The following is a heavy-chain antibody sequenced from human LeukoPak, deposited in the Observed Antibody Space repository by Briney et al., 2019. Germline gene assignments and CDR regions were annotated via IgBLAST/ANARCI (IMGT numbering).Heavy chain of an antibody. CDR2: ISSSSRII. Sequence: GGSLRLSCEASGFTFRSYSMNWVRQAPGKGLEWVSYISSSSRIIHYADSVKGRFTISRDNAKNSVYVQMNSLRAEDTAVYYCARDYDTRGGNYGMDVWGQGTTVTVSS. J-gene: IGHJ6*02. D-gene: IGHD3-10*01. CDR3: ARDYDTRGGNYGMDV. CDR1: GFTFRSYS. V-gene: IGHV3-48*04.